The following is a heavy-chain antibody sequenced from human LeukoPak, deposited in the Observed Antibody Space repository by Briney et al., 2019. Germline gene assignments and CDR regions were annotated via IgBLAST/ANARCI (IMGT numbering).Heavy chain of an antibody. CDR2: IYPGDSNT. CDR3: VRRGIEVAGIDY. D-gene: IGHD6-19*01. CDR1: GYRFTSYW. V-gene: IGHV5-51*01. Sequence: GESLKISFQGSGYRFTSYWIGWVRPMPGKGLEWMGIIYPGDSNTRYSPSFQGQVTISADESISTAYLQWSSLRASDTAMYYCVRRGIEVAGIDYWGQGTLVTVSS. J-gene: IGHJ4*02.